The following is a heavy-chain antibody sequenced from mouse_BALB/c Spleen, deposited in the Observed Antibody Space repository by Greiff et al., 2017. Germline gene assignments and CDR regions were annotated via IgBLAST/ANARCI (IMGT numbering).Heavy chain of an antibody. CDR2: INPSTGYT. CDR1: GYTFTSYW. Sequence: QVHVKQSGAELAKPGASVKMSCKASGYTFTSYWMHWVKQRPGQGLEWIGYINPSTGYTEYNQKFKDKATLTADKSSSTAYMQLSSLTSEDSAVYYCARDRYDGYWGQGTTLTVSS. D-gene: IGHD2-14*01. J-gene: IGHJ2*01. CDR3: ARDRYDGY. V-gene: IGHV1-7*01.